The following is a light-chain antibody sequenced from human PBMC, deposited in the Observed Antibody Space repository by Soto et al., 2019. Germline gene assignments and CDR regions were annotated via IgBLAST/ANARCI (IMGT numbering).Light chain of an antibody. CDR2: SAA. J-gene: IGKJ1*01. V-gene: IGKV1-39*01. Sequence: DIQMTQSPSSLSASVGDRVTIACRASQTISMYLNWYQQKPGKAPKLLIYSAASLRSGVPARFSGSGSGTDFTLTISSLEPEDSATYYCQQSYSVVWTFGQRSKVDVK. CDR1: QTISMY. CDR3: QQSYSVVWT.